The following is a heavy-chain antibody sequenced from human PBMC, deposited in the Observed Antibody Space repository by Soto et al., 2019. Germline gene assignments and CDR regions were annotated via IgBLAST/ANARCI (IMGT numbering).Heavy chain of an antibody. V-gene: IGHV4-30-4*01. J-gene: IGHJ5*02. Sequence: SETLSLTCTVSGDSISGGASFWSWIRQPPGKGLEWIANVYYSGSSYYNPSLKSRLTISVDRSRTQFSLKMSSVTAADTAVYYCARGRVVVPAAVMFNCLDPWGQGTLVTVSS. CDR1: GDSISGGASF. D-gene: IGHD2-2*01. CDR2: VYYSGSS. CDR3: ARGRVVVPAAVMFNCLDP.